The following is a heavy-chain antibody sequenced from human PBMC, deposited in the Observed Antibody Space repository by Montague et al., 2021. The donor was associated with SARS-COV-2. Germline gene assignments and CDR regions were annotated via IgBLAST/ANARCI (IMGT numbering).Heavy chain of an antibody. Sequence: SLRLSCAASEFSFRSYWINWVRQGPGKGLVWVSRIYSDGSRIDYADSVKGRFTISRDNARNTVFLQMNSLRVEDAAVYYCAGASGYPIRGMDVWGQGTTVTVSS. V-gene: IGHV3-74*01. J-gene: IGHJ6*02. CDR3: AGASGYPIRGMDV. CDR1: EFSFRSYW. D-gene: IGHD5-12*01. CDR2: IYSDGSRI.